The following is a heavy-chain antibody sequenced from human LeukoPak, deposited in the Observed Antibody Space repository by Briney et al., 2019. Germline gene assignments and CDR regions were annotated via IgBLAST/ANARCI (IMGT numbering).Heavy chain of an antibody. V-gene: IGHV1-2*02. J-gene: IGHJ4*02. Sequence: ASVKVSCKASGYTFTGYYMHWVRQAPGQGLEWMGWINPNSGGTNYAQKFQGRVTMTEDTSTDTAYMELSSLRSEDTAVYYCAATHRYFDWLLRFDYWGQGTLVTVSS. CDR1: GYTFTGYY. CDR3: AATHRYFDWLLRFDY. CDR2: INPNSGGT. D-gene: IGHD3-9*01.